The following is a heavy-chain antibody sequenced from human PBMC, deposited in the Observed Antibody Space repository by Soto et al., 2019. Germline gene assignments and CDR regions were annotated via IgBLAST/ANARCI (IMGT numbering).Heavy chain of an antibody. Sequence: QVQLLESGGGVVQPGRSLRLSCVASGFTLTNNGMHWVRQAPGQGLEWVAVISSDGSSKYYGDSVRGRFTISRDNSKNTLFLEMNSLVSEDTAVYSWAKDRGMAGSGGWSHYYCGMDVWGQGTTVTVSS. D-gene: IGHD6-13*01. J-gene: IGHJ6*02. CDR2: ISSDGSSK. CDR1: GFTLTNNG. V-gene: IGHV3-30*18. CDR3: AKDRGMAGSGGWSHYYCGMDV.